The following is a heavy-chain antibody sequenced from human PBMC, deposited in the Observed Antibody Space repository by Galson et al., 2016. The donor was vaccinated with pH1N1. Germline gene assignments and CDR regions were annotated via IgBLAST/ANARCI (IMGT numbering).Heavy chain of an antibody. J-gene: IGHJ3*02. CDR3: ARQYDFGDYRGNAFDI. Sequence: QSGAEVKKPGESLKISCKASGYIFTSHWIAWVRQVPGKGLEWVGVVNPGGSTIRYSPSFQGQVTISSDKSTSTAYLQWISLRASDTAMYYCARQYDFGDYRGNAFDIWGQGTVVIVSS. CDR2: VNPGGSTI. CDR1: GYIFTSHW. D-gene: IGHD4-17*01. V-gene: IGHV5-51*03.